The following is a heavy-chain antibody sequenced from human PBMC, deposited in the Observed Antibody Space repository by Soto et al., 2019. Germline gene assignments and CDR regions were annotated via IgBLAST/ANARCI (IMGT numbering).Heavy chain of an antibody. Sequence: GGSLRLSCAASGFTFSSYAMSWVRQAPGKGLEWVSAISGSGGSTYYADSVKGRFTISRDNSKNTLYLQMNSLRAEDTAVYYCSYAETGIASPPRTFDYWGQGSLVTVSS. J-gene: IGHJ4*02. CDR3: SYAETGIASPPRTFDY. D-gene: IGHD6-6*01. CDR1: GFTFSSYA. CDR2: ISGSGGST. V-gene: IGHV3-23*01.